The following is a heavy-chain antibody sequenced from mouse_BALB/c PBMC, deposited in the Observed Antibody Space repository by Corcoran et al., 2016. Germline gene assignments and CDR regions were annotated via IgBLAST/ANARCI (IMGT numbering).Heavy chain of an antibody. Sequence: LVKTGASVKISCKASGYSFTGYYMHWVKQSNGKILEWIGYISCYNGATSYNQKFKGKATFTVDTSSSTAYMQFNSLTSEDSAVYYCARGGSSDVGAMDYWGQGTSVTVSS. CDR3: ARGGSSDVGAMDY. CDR2: ISCYNGAT. D-gene: IGHD1-1*01. CDR1: GYSFTGYY. V-gene: IGHV1S34*01. J-gene: IGHJ4*01.